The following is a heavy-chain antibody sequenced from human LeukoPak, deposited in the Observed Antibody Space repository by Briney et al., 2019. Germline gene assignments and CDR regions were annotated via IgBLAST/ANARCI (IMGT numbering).Heavy chain of an antibody. Sequence: SETLSLTCTVSDYSISSGYYWGWIRQTPGKGLEWIGSIYRSGSAYYNPSLKSRVTISVDTSKNQFSLNLRSVTAADTAVYYCTRERDNSSDYWGQGTLVTVSS. J-gene: IGHJ4*02. CDR2: IYRSGSA. V-gene: IGHV4-38-2*02. D-gene: IGHD6-6*01. CDR1: DYSISSGYY. CDR3: TRERDNSSDY.